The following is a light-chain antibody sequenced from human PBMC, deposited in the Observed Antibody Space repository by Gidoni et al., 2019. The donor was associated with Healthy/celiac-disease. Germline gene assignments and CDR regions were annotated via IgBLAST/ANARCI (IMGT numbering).Light chain of an antibody. CDR2: GAS. V-gene: IGKV3-15*01. CDR3: QQYNNWPPWT. Sequence: EIVMTQSPATLSVSPGERATLSCRASQSVSSNLAWYQQKPGQAPRLLIYGASTRATGIPARFSGSGSGTEFTLTLSRLQSEDFAVCYCQQYNNWPPWTFGQXTKVEIK. CDR1: QSVSSN. J-gene: IGKJ1*01.